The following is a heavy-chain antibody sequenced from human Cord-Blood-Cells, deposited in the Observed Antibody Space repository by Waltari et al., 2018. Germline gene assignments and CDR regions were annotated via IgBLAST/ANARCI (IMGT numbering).Heavy chain of an antibody. CDR2: INHSGST. D-gene: IGHD3-22*01. CDR1: AGSFRGSY. Sequence: QVQLQQWGAGLLKPSETLSLPCAVYAGSFRGSYWSWIRRPPGKGLEWIGEINHSGSTNYNPSLKSRVTISVDTSKNQFSLKLSSVTAADTAVYYCATLIADYYYYGMDVWGQGTTVTVSS. J-gene: IGHJ6*02. CDR3: ATLIADYYYYGMDV. V-gene: IGHV4-34*01.